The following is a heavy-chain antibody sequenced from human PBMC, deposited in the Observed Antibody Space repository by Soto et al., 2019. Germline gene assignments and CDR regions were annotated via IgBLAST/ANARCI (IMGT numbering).Heavy chain of an antibody. CDR2: VSPKSGNT. CDR3: ARGRTVSSIGPLLV. CDR1: GYNFFDYG. D-gene: IGHD1-1*01. V-gene: IGHV1-18*01. Sequence: QIQLVQSGAEVKKPGASVKVSCKASGYNFFDYGVSWVRQAPGQGLEWMGWVSPKSGNTDYARKVQGRVTMTTDIATSTAYMELRALISDNTGVYYWARGRTVSSIGPLLVWGQGTLVSVSS. J-gene: IGHJ1*01.